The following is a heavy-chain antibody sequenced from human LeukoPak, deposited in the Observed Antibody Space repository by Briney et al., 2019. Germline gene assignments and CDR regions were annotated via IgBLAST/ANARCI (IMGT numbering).Heavy chain of an antibody. V-gene: IGHV1-2*02. CDR3: ARVGFITPSAFDI. D-gene: IGHD2-15*01. CDR1: GYTFTGYY. Sequence: ASVKVSCKASGYTFTGYYMHWVRQAPGQGLEWMGWINPNSGGTNYAQKLQGRVTMTTDTSTSTAYMELRSLRSDDTAVYYCARVGFITPSAFDIWGQGTMVTVSS. CDR2: INPNSGGT. J-gene: IGHJ3*02.